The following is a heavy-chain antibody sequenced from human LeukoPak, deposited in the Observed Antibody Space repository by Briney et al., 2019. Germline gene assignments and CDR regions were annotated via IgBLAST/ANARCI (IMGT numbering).Heavy chain of an antibody. Sequence: ASETLSLTCTVSGGSISSSSYYWGWIRQPPGKGLEWIGSIYYSGSTYYNPSLKSRVTISVDTSKNQFSLKPSSVTAADTAVYYCARRGSGWYYFDYWGQGTLVTVSS. V-gene: IGHV4-39*01. CDR3: ARRGSGWYYFDY. J-gene: IGHJ4*02. CDR2: IYYSGST. CDR1: GGSISSSSYY. D-gene: IGHD6-19*01.